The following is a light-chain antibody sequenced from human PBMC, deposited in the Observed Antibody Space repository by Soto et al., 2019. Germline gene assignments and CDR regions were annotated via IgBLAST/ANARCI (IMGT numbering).Light chain of an antibody. CDR3: QQYGSSRT. V-gene: IGKV3-20*01. J-gene: IGKJ1*01. CDR2: GAS. Sequence: DIVLTQSPGTLSLSPGESATLSCRHSEEFXSNYVAWDEQKRGKATGLLIYGASRRATGIPDSFSGSGSGTDFTITITRLEPEDVAVYYCQQYGSSRTFGQGTKVDIK. CDR1: EEFXSNY.